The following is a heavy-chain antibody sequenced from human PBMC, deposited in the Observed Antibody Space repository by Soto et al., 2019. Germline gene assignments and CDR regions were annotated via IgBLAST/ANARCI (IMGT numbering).Heavy chain of an antibody. Sequence: GGSLRLSRAASGFTFSGSAMRWVRQASEKGLEWVGRIRSKANSYATAYAASGKCRLPISRDDSKSTAYLQMNSLKTEDTAVYYCTRHALRWSGYYSTSYYGMDVWGQGTTVTVSS. D-gene: IGHD3-3*01. CDR3: TRHALRWSGYYSTSYYGMDV. V-gene: IGHV3-73*01. CDR2: IRSKANSYAT. J-gene: IGHJ6*02. CDR1: GFTFSGSA.